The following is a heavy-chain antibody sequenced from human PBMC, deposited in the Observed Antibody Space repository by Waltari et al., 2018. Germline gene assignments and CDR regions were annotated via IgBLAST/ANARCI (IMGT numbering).Heavy chain of an antibody. CDR3: ARISSGWRGEDDAFDI. CDR2: INAGNGNT. D-gene: IGHD6-19*01. J-gene: IGHJ3*02. CDR1: GYTFTSYA. V-gene: IGHV1-3*01. Sequence: QVQLVQSGAEVKKPGASVKVSCKASGYTFTSYAMHWVRQAPGQRLEWMGWINAGNGNTKYSQKCQGGVTITRDTSASTAYMELSSLRSEDTAVYYCARISSGWRGEDDAFDIWGQGTMVTVSS.